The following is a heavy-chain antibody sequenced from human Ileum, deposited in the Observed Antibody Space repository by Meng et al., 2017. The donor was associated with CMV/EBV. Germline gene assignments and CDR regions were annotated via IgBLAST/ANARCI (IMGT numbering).Heavy chain of an antibody. CDR1: GFTFSSYS. CDR2: INGRGTYT. CDR3: AREAPGFFDY. V-gene: IGHV3-21*04. Sequence: LSCAASGFTFSSYSMNWVRQAPGKGLEWVSVINGRGTYTNQADSVRGRFTISRDQSRNTVSLQMNSLRVEDTAIYYCAREAPGFFDYWGQGILVTVSS. J-gene: IGHJ4*02.